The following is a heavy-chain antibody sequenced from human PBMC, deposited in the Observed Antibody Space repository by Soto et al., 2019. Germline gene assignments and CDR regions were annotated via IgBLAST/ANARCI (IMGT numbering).Heavy chain of an antibody. D-gene: IGHD3-3*01. CDR1: GFSLRSTGMC. J-gene: IGHJ4*02. Sequence: SGPTLVNPTQTLTLTCTFSGFSLRSTGMCVSWIRQPPGKALEWLALIDGDDDKYYSTSLETRLTISKDTSKNQVVLTMTNMDPVDTATYYCARTTVARSGYFFDSWGQGTLVTVSS. CDR3: ARTTVARSGYFFDS. V-gene: IGHV2-70*01. CDR2: IDGDDDK.